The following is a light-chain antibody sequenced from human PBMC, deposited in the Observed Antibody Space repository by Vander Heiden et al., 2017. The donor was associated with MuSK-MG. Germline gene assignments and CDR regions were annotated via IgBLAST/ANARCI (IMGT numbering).Light chain of an antibody. V-gene: IGKV1-33*01. CDR1: QDISNY. CDR2: DAS. J-gene: IGKJ4*01. Sequence: DIQMTPSPSSLSASVGDRVTITCQASQDISNYLNWYQQKPGKAPKLLIYDASNLETGVPSRFSGSGSGTDFTFTISSLQPEDFATYYCQQDDNRPLTFGGGTKVEIK. CDR3: QQDDNRPLT.